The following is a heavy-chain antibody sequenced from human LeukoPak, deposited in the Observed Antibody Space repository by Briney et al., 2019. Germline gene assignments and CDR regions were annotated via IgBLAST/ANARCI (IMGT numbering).Heavy chain of an antibody. CDR1: GFTFSSYW. D-gene: IGHD4-17*01. Sequence: GGSLRLSCAVSGFTFSSYWMSWFRQAPGKGLEWVANINQDGSQKFSVDSVKGRFTISRDDAKNSLSLQMNSLRVEDTAVYYCARDWFDGDYDRFDYWGQGTLVTVSS. J-gene: IGHJ4*02. V-gene: IGHV3-7*03. CDR2: INQDGSQK. CDR3: ARDWFDGDYDRFDY.